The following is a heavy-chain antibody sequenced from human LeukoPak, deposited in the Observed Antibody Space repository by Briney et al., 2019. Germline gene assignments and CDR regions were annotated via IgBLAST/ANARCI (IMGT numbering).Heavy chain of an antibody. Sequence: GGSLRLSCAASGFTFNSYAMSWVRQAPGKGLEWVSAITCSGDNTYYADSVKGRFTISRDNSKNTLYLQMNSLRAEDTAVYYCAKRGPAGAGKSPDYFDYWGQGTLVTVSS. CDR2: ITCSGDNT. J-gene: IGHJ4*02. CDR3: AKRGPAGAGKSPDYFDY. D-gene: IGHD6-19*01. CDR1: GFTFNSYA. V-gene: IGHV3-23*01.